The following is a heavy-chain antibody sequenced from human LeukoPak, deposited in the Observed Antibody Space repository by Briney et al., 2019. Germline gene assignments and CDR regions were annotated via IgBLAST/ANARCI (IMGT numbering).Heavy chain of an antibody. CDR3: AKDTQWNGFGP. V-gene: IGHV3-23*01. CDR2: VSNSGGDT. J-gene: IGHJ5*02. Sequence: GGSLRLSCAASGFTFSSYAMSWIRQAPGKGLEWVSAVSNSGGDTYYADSVKGRFSISRDNSKNTLYLQMNSLRAEDTAVYYCAKDTQWNGFGPWGQGTLVTVSS. D-gene: IGHD6-19*01. CDR1: GFTFSSYA.